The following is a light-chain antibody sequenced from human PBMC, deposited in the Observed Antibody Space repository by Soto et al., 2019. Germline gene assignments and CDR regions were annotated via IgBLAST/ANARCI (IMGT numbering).Light chain of an antibody. CDR3: QQYGSSLT. J-gene: IGKJ3*01. CDR1: QGYRSD. V-gene: IGKV1-6*01. Sequence: AIQVTQSPSSLSASVGDRVTITCRATQGYRSDLGWYQQKPGKAPKLLIYAASDLQAEVPSRFSGSGSGTDFTLTISRLEPEDFAVYYCQQYGSSLTFGPGTKVDIK. CDR2: AAS.